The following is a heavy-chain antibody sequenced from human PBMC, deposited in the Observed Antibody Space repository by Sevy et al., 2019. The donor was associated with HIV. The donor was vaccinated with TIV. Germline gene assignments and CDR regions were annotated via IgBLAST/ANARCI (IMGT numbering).Heavy chain of an antibody. CDR3: TREVICLRYGSAIVDN. Sequence: GGSLRLSCVASGFTFSSYSMNWVRQAPGKGLEWVSYISSISSTKNYADSVKGRFTISRDNAKNALYLQMNGLRDEDTAVYYCTREVICLRYGSAIVDNWGQGTLVTVSS. J-gene: IGHJ4*02. D-gene: IGHD3-10*01. V-gene: IGHV3-48*02. CDR1: GFTFSSYS. CDR2: ISSISSTK.